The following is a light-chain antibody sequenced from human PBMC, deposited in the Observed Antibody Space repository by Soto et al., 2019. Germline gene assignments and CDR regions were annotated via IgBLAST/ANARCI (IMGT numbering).Light chain of an antibody. CDR3: KEFAKSST. Sequence: IQMTQSPSTLSASVGDRVTITCRASHSIEWWMAWYQQKRGRAPSLLIVDATTLHSGVPSRFSRGGSGTGFTLTIHGLQPGDFETYYCKEFAKSSTFGQGTTVVIK. CDR1: HSIEWW. J-gene: IGKJ1*01. V-gene: IGKV1-5*01. CDR2: DAT.